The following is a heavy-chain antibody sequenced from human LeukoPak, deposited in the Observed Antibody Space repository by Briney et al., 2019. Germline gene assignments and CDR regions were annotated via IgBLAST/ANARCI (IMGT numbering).Heavy chain of an antibody. D-gene: IGHD5-18*01. CDR3: ARRGYSYADGYFDY. V-gene: IGHV3-33*01. CDR2: IWYDGSNK. Sequence: GSLRLSRAASGFTFSSYGMHWVRQAPGKGLEWVAVIWYDGSNKYYADSVKGRFTISRDNSKNTLYLQMNSLRAEDTAVYYCARRGYSYADGYFDYWGQGTLVTVSS. J-gene: IGHJ4*02. CDR1: GFTFSSYG.